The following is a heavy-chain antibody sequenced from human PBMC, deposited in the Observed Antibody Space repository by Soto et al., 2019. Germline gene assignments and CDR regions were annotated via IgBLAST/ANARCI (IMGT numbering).Heavy chain of an antibody. V-gene: IGHV3-30*18. Sequence: ESGGGVVQPGRSLRLSCAASGFTFSDYGMHWVRQAPGTGLECVAVTSYDGTNKYYADSVKGRFTISRDNSKNTLYLQMNSLRVEDTAVYYCAKGGYTYSWYEGADFWGQGTLVTVSS. J-gene: IGHJ4*02. D-gene: IGHD6-13*01. CDR3: AKGGYTYSWYEGADF. CDR2: TSYDGTNK. CDR1: GFTFSDYG.